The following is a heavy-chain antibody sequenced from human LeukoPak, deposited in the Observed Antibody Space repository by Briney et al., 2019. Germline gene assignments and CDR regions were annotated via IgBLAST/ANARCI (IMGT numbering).Heavy chain of an antibody. D-gene: IGHD2-2*01. CDR1: GYTFSNFY. V-gene: IGHV1-46*01. J-gene: IGHJ4*02. CDR3: AREPPESYHFDY. Sequence: GASVKVSCKASGYTFSNFYVHWVRQAPGQGLEGIGIIKVSSGRTDYAQKFQGRVTMTRDMSTSTVYMELTSLRSEDTAMYYCAREPPESYHFDYWGQGTLVTVSS. CDR2: IKVSSGRT.